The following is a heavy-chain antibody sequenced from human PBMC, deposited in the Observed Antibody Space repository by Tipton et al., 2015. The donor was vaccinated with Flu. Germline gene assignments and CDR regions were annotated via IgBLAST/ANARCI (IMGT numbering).Heavy chain of an antibody. J-gene: IGHJ5*01. CDR3: ARRDFSNYVSEPHSWFDP. Sequence: TLSLTCSVSGDSIDSRYYWGWIRQFPGKGLEWIGTVSRSGSTVYNPSLTSRVTISIDRSKNQFSLNLKSVTAADMAVYYCARRDFSNYVSEPHSWFDPWGQGLLVTVSS. D-gene: IGHD4-11*01. CDR1: GDSIDSRYY. CDR2: VSRSGST. V-gene: IGHV4-38-2*01.